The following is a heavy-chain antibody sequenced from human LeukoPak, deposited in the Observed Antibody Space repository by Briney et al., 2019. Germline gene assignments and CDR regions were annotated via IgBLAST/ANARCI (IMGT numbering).Heavy chain of an antibody. V-gene: IGHV3-30*02. CDR1: GFTFNTYG. CDR2: IRYHESDT. J-gene: IGHJ4*02. D-gene: IGHD6-13*01. CDR3: AKDRCSSCSGDDYFDY. Sequence: PGGSLRLSCAASGFTFNTYGMHWVRQTPGKGLEWVAFIRYHESDTYYADSVKGRFTISRDNPKNTLYLQMKSLRTEDTAVYHCAKDRCSSCSGDDYFDYWGQGTLVTVSS.